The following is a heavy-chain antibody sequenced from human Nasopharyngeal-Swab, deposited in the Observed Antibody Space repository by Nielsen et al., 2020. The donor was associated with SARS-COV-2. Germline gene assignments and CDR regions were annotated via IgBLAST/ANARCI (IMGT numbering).Heavy chain of an antibody. V-gene: IGHV6-1*01. CDR1: GDSVSSNSAA. CDR3: ARIAQAAEPH. J-gene: IGHJ4*02. D-gene: IGHD1-14*01. Sequence: SQTLSLTCAISGDSVSSNSAAWSWIRQSPSRGLEWLGRTYYRSKWYFNYGTSVKGRTTINPDTSNNQFSLQLSSVTPEDTAVYYCARIAQAAEPHWGQGTLVTVSS. CDR2: TYYRSKWYF.